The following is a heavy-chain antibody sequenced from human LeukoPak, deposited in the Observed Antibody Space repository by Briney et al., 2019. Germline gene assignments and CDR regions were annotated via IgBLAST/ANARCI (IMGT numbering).Heavy chain of an antibody. J-gene: IGHJ3*02. CDR2: IYYSGST. D-gene: IGHD6-19*01. CDR3: ARDPHSSGWYGVVGPAFDI. CDR1: GGSISSYY. Sequence: SETLSLTCTVSGGSISSYYWSWIRQPPWKGLEWIGYIYYSGSTKYNPSLKSRVTISVDTSKNQFSLKLSSVTAADTAVYYCARDPHSSGWYGVVGPAFDIWGQGTMVTVSS. V-gene: IGHV4-59*01.